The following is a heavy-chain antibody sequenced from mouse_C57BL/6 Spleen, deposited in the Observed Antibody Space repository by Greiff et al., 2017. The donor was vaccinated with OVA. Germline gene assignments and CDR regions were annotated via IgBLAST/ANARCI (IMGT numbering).Heavy chain of an antibody. J-gene: IGHJ2*01. CDR2: IYPGSGST. V-gene: IGHV1-55*01. D-gene: IGHD2-3*01. CDR3: AREGGTYDDDNEGVY. CDR1: GYTFTSYW. Sequence: QVQLQQPGAELVKPGASVKMSCKASGYTFTSYWITWVKQRPGQGLEWIGDIYPGSGSTNYNEKFKSKAPLTVDTSSSTAYMQLSSLTSESSAVYYCAREGGTYDDDNEGVYWGQGTTLTVSS.